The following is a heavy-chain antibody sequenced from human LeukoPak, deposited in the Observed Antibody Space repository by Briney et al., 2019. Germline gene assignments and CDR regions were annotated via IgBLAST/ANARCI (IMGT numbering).Heavy chain of an antibody. Sequence: PGGSLRLSCAASGFTVSSNYMSWVCQAPGKGVEWVSVIYSGGSTYYADSVKGRFTISRDNAKNSLYLQMSSLRGEDTAVYYCARDLWELLSGFDYWGQGTLVTVSS. CDR3: ARDLWELLSGFDY. D-gene: IGHD1-26*01. J-gene: IGHJ4*02. CDR1: GFTVSSNY. V-gene: IGHV3-53*01. CDR2: IYSGGST.